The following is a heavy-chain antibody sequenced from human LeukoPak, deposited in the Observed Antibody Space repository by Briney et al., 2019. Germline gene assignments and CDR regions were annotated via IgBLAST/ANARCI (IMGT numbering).Heavy chain of an antibody. D-gene: IGHD2-15*01. CDR3: ARGIGYCSDFSCHLDP. V-gene: IGHV3-11*01. J-gene: IGHJ5*02. Sequence: GGSLRLSCAASGFTFSDYYMSWIRQAPGKGLEWVSYISSSGTTIYYADSVKGRFTISRDNAKNSLYLQMNSLRAEDTAMYYCARGIGYCSDFSCHLDPWGQGTLVTVSS. CDR1: GFTFSDYY. CDR2: ISSSGTTI.